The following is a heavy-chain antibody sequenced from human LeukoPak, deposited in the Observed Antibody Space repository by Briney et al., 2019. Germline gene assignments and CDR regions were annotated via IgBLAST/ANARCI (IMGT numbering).Heavy chain of an antibody. D-gene: IGHD6-19*01. CDR1: GYTFTGYY. Sequence: ASVKVSCKASGYTFTGYYMHWVRQAPGQGLEWMGWINPKSGGTNYAQKFQGRVTMTRDTSISTAYMELNRLRPDDTAVYYCARPDIGMADLDYWGQGTLVTVSS. CDR2: INPKSGGT. V-gene: IGHV1-2*02. J-gene: IGHJ4*02. CDR3: ARPDIGMADLDY.